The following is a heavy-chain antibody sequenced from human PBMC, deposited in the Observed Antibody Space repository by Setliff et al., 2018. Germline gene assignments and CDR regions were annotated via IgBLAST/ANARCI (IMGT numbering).Heavy chain of an antibody. CDR1: GLPFSSDA. D-gene: IGHD6-13*01. V-gene: IGHV3-23*03. Sequence: PGGSLRLSCAASGLPFSSDAMTWVRQTPGKGLEWVSVISSDSGSIYYADSVKGRFTISRDNSKNTLYLQMNSLRAEDTAIYYCAKCSSWHGHYPHFNYWGRGTLVTVSS. J-gene: IGHJ4*02. CDR2: ISSDSGSI. CDR3: AKCSSWHGHYPHFNY.